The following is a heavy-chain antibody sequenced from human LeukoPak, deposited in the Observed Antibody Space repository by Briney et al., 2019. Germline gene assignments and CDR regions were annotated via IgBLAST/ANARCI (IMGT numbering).Heavy chain of an antibody. CDR2: IKSKTDGGTT. D-gene: IGHD3-9*01. Sequence: PGGSLRLSCAASGFTFSNAWVSWVRQAPGKGLEWVGRIKSKTDGGTTDYAAAVKGRFTISSDDSKNTLYLQMNSLTTDDTAVHYSTTAPDTLTGYPDYWGQGTLVTVSS. V-gene: IGHV3-15*01. J-gene: IGHJ4*02. CDR3: TTAPDTLTGYPDY. CDR1: GFTFSNAW.